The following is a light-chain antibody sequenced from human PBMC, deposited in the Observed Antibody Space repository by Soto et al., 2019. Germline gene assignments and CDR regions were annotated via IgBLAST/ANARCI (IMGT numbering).Light chain of an antibody. CDR3: QSYDSALSAV. J-gene: IGLJ2*01. CDR1: RSNIGAGYE. V-gene: IGLV1-40*01. Sequence: QAVVTQPPSVSGAPGQRVTISCTGSRSNIGAGYEVHWYQHLPGTAPKLLIYGNTDRPSWVPDRFSGSRSGTSASLAIAGLQAEDEAEYYCQSYDSALSAVFGGGTKLTVL. CDR2: GNT.